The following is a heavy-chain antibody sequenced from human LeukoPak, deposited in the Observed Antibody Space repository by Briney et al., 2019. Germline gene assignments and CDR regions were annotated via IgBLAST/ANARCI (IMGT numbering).Heavy chain of an antibody. CDR3: AGDLGCSGGSCYSPSFWFDP. J-gene: IGHJ5*02. CDR1: GGTFSSYA. CDR2: IIPIFGTA. D-gene: IGHD2-15*01. Sequence: ASVKVSCKASGGTFSSYAISWVRQAPGQGLEWMGGIIPIFGTANYAQKFQGRVTITADESTSTAYMELSSLRSEDTAVYYCAGDLGCSGGSCYSPSFWFDPWGQGTLVTVSS. V-gene: IGHV1-69*01.